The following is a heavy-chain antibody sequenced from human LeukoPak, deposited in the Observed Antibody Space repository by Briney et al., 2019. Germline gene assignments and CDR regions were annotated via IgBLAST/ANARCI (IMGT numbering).Heavy chain of an antibody. D-gene: IGHD6-6*01. CDR1: GGSISSYY. CDR2: IYYSGST. CDR3: ARDGDDDAFDI. Sequence: SETLSLTCTVSGGSISSYYWSWIRQPPGKGLEWIGYIYYSGSTNYNPSLKSRVTISVDTSKNQFSLKLSSVTAADTAVYYCARDGDDDAFDIWRQGTIVTVSS. V-gene: IGHV4-59*01. J-gene: IGHJ3*02.